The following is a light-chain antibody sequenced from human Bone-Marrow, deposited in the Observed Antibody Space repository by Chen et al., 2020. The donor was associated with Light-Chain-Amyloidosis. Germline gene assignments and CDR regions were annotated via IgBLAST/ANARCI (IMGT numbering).Light chain of an antibody. J-gene: IGLJ3*02. CDR3: QSYQGSSQGV. CDR2: EDD. Sequence: NFMLTQPPSVSESPGKPVIISCTRSSGSIATNYVQWYQQRPGSSPTTVIYEDDQRPSGVPGRFSGSIDRSSNSASRTISGLKTEDEADYYCQSYQGSSQGVFGGGTKLTVL. CDR1: SGSIATNY. V-gene: IGLV6-57*01.